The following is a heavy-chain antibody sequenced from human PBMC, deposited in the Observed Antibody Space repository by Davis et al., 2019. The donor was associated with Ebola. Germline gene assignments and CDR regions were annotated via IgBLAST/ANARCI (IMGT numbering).Heavy chain of an antibody. V-gene: IGHV1-3*01. CDR1: GYTFTSYA. J-gene: IGHJ5*02. D-gene: IGHD3-22*01. CDR2: INAGNGNT. CDR3: ARGLIVVVPWVDP. Sequence: ASVKVSCKASGYTFTSYAMHWVRQAPGQRLEWMGWINAGNGNTKYSQKFQGRVTITRDTSASTAYMELSSLRSEDTAVYYCARGLIVVVPWVDPWGQGTLVTVSS.